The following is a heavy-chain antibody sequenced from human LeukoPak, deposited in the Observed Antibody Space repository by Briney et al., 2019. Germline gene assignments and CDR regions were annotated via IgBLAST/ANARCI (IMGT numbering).Heavy chain of an antibody. CDR3: ARGPRNDP. CDR2: VHPNSGNT. V-gene: IGHV1-8*01. J-gene: IGHJ5*02. Sequence: IKWVAGAVEQELEWMGWVHPNSGNTAYAQKFQGRVTMTRDTSISTAYMELSGLRSDDTAVYFCARGPRNDPWGQGTLVTVSS. D-gene: IGHD1-14*01.